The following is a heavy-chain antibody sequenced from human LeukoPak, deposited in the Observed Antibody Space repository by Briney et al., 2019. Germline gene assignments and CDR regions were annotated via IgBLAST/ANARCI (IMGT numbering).Heavy chain of an antibody. CDR2: ISGSGGST. J-gene: IGHJ4*02. CDR3: AKDKLPIVVVVAAAYYFDY. CDR1: GFTFSNYA. Sequence: GGSLRLSCAASGFTFSNYAMSWVRQAPGKGLEWVSAISGSGGSTYYADSVKGRFTISRDNSKNTMYLQMNSLRAEDTAVSYCAKDKLPIVVVVAAAYYFDYWGQGTLVTVSS. V-gene: IGHV3-23*01. D-gene: IGHD2-15*01.